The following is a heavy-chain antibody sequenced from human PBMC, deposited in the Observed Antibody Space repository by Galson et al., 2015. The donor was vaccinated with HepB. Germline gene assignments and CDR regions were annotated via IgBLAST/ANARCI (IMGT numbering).Heavy chain of an antibody. D-gene: IGHD3-10*01. CDR2: INPNSGDT. Sequence: SVKVSCKASGYTFTGYYMHWVRQAPGQGLEWMGWINPNSGDTDYAQKFQGRVTMTRDTSITTAYMELSRLSSDDTAVYFCAREGHPRGYFDYWGQGSLVTVSS. CDR3: AREGHPRGYFDY. J-gene: IGHJ4*02. V-gene: IGHV1-2*02. CDR1: GYTFTGYY.